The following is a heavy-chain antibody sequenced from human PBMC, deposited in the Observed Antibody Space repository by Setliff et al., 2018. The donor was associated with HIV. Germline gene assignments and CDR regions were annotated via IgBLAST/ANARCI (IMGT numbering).Heavy chain of an antibody. CDR1: GGSIRSSSFY. D-gene: IGHD4-17*01. CDR2: ISHSGIV. CDR3: ARDGPQTYGDYERYYFDY. Sequence: ETLSLTCTVSGGSIRSSSFYWGWIRQPPGKGLEWIASISHSGIVANNPSLKSRVTISVDTSKNQFSLKLSSVTAADTAVYYCARDGPQTYGDYERYYFDYWGQGTLVTVSS. J-gene: IGHJ4*02. V-gene: IGHV4-39*07.